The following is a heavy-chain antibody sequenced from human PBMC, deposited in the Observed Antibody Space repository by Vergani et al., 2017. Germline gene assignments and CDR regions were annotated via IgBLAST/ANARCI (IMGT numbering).Heavy chain of an antibody. V-gene: IGHV3-9*01. CDR3: VKDNDYDADGPFDL. Sequence: VEARGGLVQPGGSLRLSCTASGFTFQAFAFHWVRQVSGGGLGWVSGIDRNYGVKNGNSFEGRFSISRDNAKKAVFLQMNNLRHEDTALYFCVKDNDYDADGPFDLWGRGTLVTVSS. CDR1: GFTFQAFA. J-gene: IGHJ2*01. CDR2: IDRNYGVK. D-gene: IGHD3-16*01.